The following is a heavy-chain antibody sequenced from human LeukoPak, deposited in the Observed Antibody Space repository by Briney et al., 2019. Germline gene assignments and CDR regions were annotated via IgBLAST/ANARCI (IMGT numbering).Heavy chain of an antibody. V-gene: IGHV3-30-3*01. D-gene: IGHD3-10*01. Sequence: GGSLRLSCAASGFTFSSYSMHWVRQAPRKGLEWVAVISYDGSNKYYADSVKGRFTISRDSSENTLYLQMNSLRVEDTAVYYCARVGYYSSGPFSYFDYWGQGTLVTVSS. CDR1: GFTFSSYS. CDR2: ISYDGSNK. J-gene: IGHJ4*02. CDR3: ARVGYYSSGPFSYFDY.